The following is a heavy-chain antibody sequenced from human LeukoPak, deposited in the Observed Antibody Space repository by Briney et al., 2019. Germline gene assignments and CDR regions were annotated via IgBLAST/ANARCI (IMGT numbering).Heavy chain of an antibody. CDR3: AKAGDSSGWYFDY. CDR1: GFTFANYA. V-gene: IGHV3-23*01. CDR2: ISGSGGST. Sequence: GGSLRLSCAASGFTFANYAMNWVRQAPEKGLEWISGISGSGGSTYYADSVRGRFTISRDNSRNTLYLQMNSLRAEDTAIYYCAKAGDSSGWYFDYWGQGALVTVSS. D-gene: IGHD6-19*01. J-gene: IGHJ4*02.